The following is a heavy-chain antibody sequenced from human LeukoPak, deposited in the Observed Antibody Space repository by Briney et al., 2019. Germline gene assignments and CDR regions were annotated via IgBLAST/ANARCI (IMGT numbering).Heavy chain of an antibody. D-gene: IGHD3-10*01. V-gene: IGHV1-2*02. J-gene: IGHJ4*01. CDR1: GYSFTGYY. CDR2: INPNSGGT. Sequence: ASVKVSRKASGYSFTGYYMHWVRQAPGQGLEWMGWINPNSGGTNYAQKFQGRVTMTRDTSISTAYMELSRLRCDDTAVYYCARARSLWFGESGDYWGQGSLPTVSS. CDR3: ARARSLWFGESGDY.